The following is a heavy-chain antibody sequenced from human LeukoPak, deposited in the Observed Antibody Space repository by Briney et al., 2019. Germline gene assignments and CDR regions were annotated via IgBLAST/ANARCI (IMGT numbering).Heavy chain of an antibody. J-gene: IGHJ4*02. CDR2: IYYSGTI. CDR3: ARQASYSSSPFDY. CDR1: GDSISSSSYY. V-gene: IGHV4-39*01. Sequence: SETLSLTCTVSGDSISSSSYYWGWIRQSPGKGLEWIGSIYYSGTIYNNPSLKSRVTISVDTSKNQFSLRLSSVTAADTAVYYCARQASYSSSPFDYWGQGTMVTVSS. D-gene: IGHD6-6*01.